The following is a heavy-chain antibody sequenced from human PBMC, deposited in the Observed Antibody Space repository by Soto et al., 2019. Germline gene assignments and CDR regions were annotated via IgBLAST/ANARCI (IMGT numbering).Heavy chain of an antibody. J-gene: IGHJ4*02. D-gene: IGHD1-1*01. V-gene: IGHV1-2*02. CDR2: INPNSGGT. Sequence: GASVKVSCKASGYTFSDYYIHWVRQAPGQGLEGMGWINPNSGGTKYAPKFQGGVTMTRYTSITTAYMELSRLRSGDTDVYYCARETATAKTEGVDFWGQGTLVTVSS. CDR3: ARETATAKTEGVDF. CDR1: GYTFSDYY.